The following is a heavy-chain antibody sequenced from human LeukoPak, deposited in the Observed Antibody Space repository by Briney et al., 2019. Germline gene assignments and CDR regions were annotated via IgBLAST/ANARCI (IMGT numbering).Heavy chain of an antibody. CDR1: GFTFRSYD. CDR3: VRGNWNYYDSGTYGMDA. V-gene: IGHV3-13*01. CDR2: IGRVDDT. Sequence: GGSLRLSCTASGFTFRSYDMHWVRQPTGKGLEWVSTIGRVDDTYYPGSVRGRFTISREDAKNSFYLQMNSLKVEDTAVYFCVRGNWNYYDSGTYGMDAWGQGTTVTVSS. D-gene: IGHD3-10*01. J-gene: IGHJ6*02.